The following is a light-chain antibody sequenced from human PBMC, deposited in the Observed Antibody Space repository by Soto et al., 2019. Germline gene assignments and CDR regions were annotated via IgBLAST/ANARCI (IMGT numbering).Light chain of an antibody. Sequence: DIQMTQSPSTLSASVGDRVTITCRASQSTSSWLAWYQQKPGKAPKLLIYDASSLESGVPSRFSGSGSGTEFTLSISSLQPDDFATYHCQQYNSYPWTFGQGTKVEIK. V-gene: IGKV1-5*01. CDR3: QQYNSYPWT. J-gene: IGKJ1*01. CDR2: DAS. CDR1: QSTSSW.